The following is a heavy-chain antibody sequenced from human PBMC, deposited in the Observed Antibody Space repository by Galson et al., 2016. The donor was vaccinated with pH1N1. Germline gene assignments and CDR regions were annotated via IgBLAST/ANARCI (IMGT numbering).Heavy chain of an antibody. D-gene: IGHD3-22*01. Sequence: SLRLSCAASGFTVSSNYMSWVRQAPGKGLEWVSVIYSGGSTYYADSVKGRFTISRDNSKNTLYLQMNSLRAEDTAVYYCARVGGSSGWGYYFDYWGQGTLVTVSS. CDR3: ARVGGSSGWGYYFDY. CDR1: GFTVSSNY. V-gene: IGHV3-66*02. J-gene: IGHJ4*02. CDR2: IYSGGST.